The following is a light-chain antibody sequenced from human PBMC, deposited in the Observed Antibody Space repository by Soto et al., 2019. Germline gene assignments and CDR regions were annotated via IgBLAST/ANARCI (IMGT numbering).Light chain of an antibody. Sequence: SYELTQPPSVSVSPGQTASITCSGHKLGNKYACWYQRKPGQSPVLVIYQDTKRPSGIPERFSGSNSGNTATLTISGTQAIDEADYYCQAWDSSTVVFGGGTKLTVL. CDR2: QDT. J-gene: IGLJ2*01. V-gene: IGLV3-1*01. CDR1: KLGNKY. CDR3: QAWDSSTVV.